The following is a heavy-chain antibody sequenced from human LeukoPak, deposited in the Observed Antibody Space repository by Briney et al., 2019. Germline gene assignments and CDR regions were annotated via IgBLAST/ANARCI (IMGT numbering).Heavy chain of an antibody. D-gene: IGHD3-3*01. CDR2: IYYSGST. V-gene: IGHV4-59*01. CDR1: DCSISSYY. Sequence: SETLSLTCTVSDCSISSYYWGWIRQPPGKGLEWLGYIYYSGSTNYNPSLGSRATMSVDTSQNKSYLKLSSVTAADSAVYDYASEPADFLDYFDNRGQGTLVTVSS. CDR3: ASEPADFLDYFDN. J-gene: IGHJ4*02.